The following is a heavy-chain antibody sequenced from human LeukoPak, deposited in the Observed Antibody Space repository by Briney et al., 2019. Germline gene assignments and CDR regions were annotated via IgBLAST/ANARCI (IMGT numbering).Heavy chain of an antibody. CDR2: IRSKAYGGTT. J-gene: IGHJ4*02. D-gene: IGHD2-15*01. Sequence: GGSLRLSCTASGFTFGDYAMSWVRQAPGKGREWVGFIRSKAYGGTTEYAASVKGRFTISSDDSKSIAYLQMNSLKTEDTAVYYCTRGPRYCSGGSCFLNYWGQGTLVTVSS. CDR3: TRGPRYCSGGSCFLNY. CDR1: GFTFGDYA. V-gene: IGHV3-49*04.